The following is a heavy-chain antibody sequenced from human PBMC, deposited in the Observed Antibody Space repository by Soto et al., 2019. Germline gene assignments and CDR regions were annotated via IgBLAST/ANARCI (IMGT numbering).Heavy chain of an antibody. CDR3: AKGESTSSEPYYGMDV. D-gene: IGHD2-2*01. CDR1: GFTFDDYG. J-gene: IGHJ6*02. CDR2: ISGSSGQI. Sequence: GGSLRLSCAASGFTFDDYGMIWVRQASGKGMEWVSNISGSSGQILYADCVKGRFTISRDNSRNTLYLQMNSLRVDDTAIYYCAKGESTSSEPYYGMDVWGQGTTVTVSS. V-gene: IGHV3-23*01.